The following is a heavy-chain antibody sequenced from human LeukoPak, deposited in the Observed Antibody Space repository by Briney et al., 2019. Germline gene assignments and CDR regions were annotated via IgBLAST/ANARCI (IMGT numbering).Heavy chain of an antibody. J-gene: IGHJ4*02. Sequence: SETLSLTCTVSGGSISNYYWSWIRQPPGKGLEWIGYIYYSESTNYNPSLKSRVTISTDTSKSQFSPNLRSVTAEDTGIYYCARGRCRNSGCRPYFDYWGQGTQVTVSS. D-gene: IGHD3-22*01. CDR3: ARGRCRNSGCRPYFDY. CDR1: GGSISNYY. CDR2: IYYSEST. V-gene: IGHV4-59*01.